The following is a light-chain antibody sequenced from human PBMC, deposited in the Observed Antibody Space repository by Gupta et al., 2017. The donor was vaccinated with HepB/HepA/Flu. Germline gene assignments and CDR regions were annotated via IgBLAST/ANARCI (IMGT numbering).Light chain of an antibody. Sequence: DIVMTQSPLSLPVTPGEPASISCRSSQSLLHSNGYNYLDWDLQKPGQSPQLLIYLGSNRASGVPDRFSGSGSGTDFTLKISRVEAEDVGVYYCMQALQFTFGHGTKVDIK. CDR1: QSLLHSNGYNY. CDR2: LGS. J-gene: IGKJ3*01. V-gene: IGKV2-28*01. CDR3: MQALQFT.